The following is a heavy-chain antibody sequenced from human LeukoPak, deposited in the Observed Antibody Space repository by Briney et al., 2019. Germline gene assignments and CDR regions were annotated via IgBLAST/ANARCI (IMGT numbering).Heavy chain of an antibody. V-gene: IGHV3-66*01. J-gene: IGHJ4*02. Sequence: GGSLRLSCAASGFTFSSYSMNWVRQAPGKGLVWVSVIYTGGTTYYADSVKGRFTISRDNSKNTLYLQMNSLRAEDTAVYYCARDVAAPGGVYFDYWGQGTLVTVSS. CDR3: ARDVAAPGGVYFDY. CDR1: GFTFSSYS. CDR2: IYTGGTT. D-gene: IGHD3-16*01.